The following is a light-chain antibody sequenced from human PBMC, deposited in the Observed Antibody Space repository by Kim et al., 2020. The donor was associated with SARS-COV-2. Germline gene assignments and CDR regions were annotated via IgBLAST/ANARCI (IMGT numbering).Light chain of an antibody. Sequence: SVGDRVTITCRASQSISSWLAWYQQKPGKAPNLLFYKASSLESGVPSRFSGSGSGTEFTLTISSLQPDDFATYYCQQYNSYSPLTFGGGTKVDIK. CDR3: QQYNSYSPLT. J-gene: IGKJ4*01. CDR1: QSISSW. V-gene: IGKV1-5*03. CDR2: KAS.